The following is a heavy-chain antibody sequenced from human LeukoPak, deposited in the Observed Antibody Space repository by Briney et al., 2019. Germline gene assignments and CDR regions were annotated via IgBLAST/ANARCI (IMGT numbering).Heavy chain of an antibody. CDR1: GFTFSSYE. Sequence: GGSLRLSCAASGFTFSSYEMNWVRQAPGKGLEWISYISSSGSSTYYADSVKGRFTISRDNSKNTLYMQMNSLRAEDTAVYYCAKNSHWGAGYFDYWGQGTLVTVSS. CDR2: ISSSGSST. V-gene: IGHV3-48*03. CDR3: AKNSHWGAGYFDY. D-gene: IGHD7-27*01. J-gene: IGHJ4*02.